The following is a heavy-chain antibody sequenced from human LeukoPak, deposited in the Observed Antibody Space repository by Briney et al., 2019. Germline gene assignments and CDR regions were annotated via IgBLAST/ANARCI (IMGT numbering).Heavy chain of an antibody. V-gene: IGHV4-34*01. CDR3: ARMPKPRTYYYDTSGYNPHFDS. Sequence: SETLSLTCTVSGGSINNYCWSWIRQPPGKGLEWIGEINPSGNTNYNPSLKSRVTMSVDTSNNQFSLKLSSVTAADTAVYFCARMPKPRTYYYDTSGYNPHFDSWGQGTLVTVSS. CDR2: INPSGNT. CDR1: GGSINNYC. D-gene: IGHD3-22*01. J-gene: IGHJ4*02.